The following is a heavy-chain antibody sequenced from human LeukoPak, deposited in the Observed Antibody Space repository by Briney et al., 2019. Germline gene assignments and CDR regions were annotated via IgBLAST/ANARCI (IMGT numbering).Heavy chain of an antibody. Sequence: GGSLRLSCAASGFTFSDYYMSWIRQAPGKGLEWVSYISSSSSYTNYADSVKGRFTISRDNAKNSLYLQMNSLRAEDTAVYYCARVGCSGGSCYPHYFDYWGQGTLVTVSS. J-gene: IGHJ4*02. CDR1: GFTFSDYY. CDR3: ARVGCSGGSCYPHYFDY. CDR2: ISSSSSYT. D-gene: IGHD2-15*01. V-gene: IGHV3-11*06.